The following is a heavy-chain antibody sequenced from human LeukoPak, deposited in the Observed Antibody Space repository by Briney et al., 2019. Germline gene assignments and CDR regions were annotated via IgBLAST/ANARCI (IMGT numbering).Heavy chain of an antibody. CDR2: RQPGNVS. D-gene: IGHD3-22*01. CDR1: GFTASTHH. Sequence: GGSLRLCCAVSGFTASTHHMAWVRQAPGKGLEWVSVRQPGNVSYYADSVTGRFTTSTDSSKNTLFLQMRDLRAEDTALYYCARERDYDTYFDYWGQGTLVIVSS. CDR3: ARERDYDTYFDY. V-gene: IGHV3-53*01. J-gene: IGHJ4*02.